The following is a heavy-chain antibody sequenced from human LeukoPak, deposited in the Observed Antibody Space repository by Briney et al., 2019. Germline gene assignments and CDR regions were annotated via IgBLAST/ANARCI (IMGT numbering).Heavy chain of an antibody. Sequence: GGSLRLSCAASGFTFNIHGMHWVRQAPGKGLEWVAFIRYDGGNKYYTDSVKGRLTISRDNSKNTLYLQMDSLRAEDTAVYYCAKDQGGAGTNSDYWGQGTLVTVSS. V-gene: IGHV3-30*02. CDR3: AKDQGGAGTNSDY. D-gene: IGHD1-26*01. J-gene: IGHJ4*02. CDR2: IRYDGGNK. CDR1: GFTFNIHG.